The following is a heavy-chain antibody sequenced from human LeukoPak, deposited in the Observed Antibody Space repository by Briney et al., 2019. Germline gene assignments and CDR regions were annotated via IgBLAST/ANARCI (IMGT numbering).Heavy chain of an antibody. Sequence: GGSLRLSCAASGFTFSSYWMHWVRQAPGRGLVWVSGINSDGSFTTYADSGKGRFTISRDNAKNTLYLQMNSLRAEDTAVYYCARGDGYGYISWGQGTLVTVSS. CDR1: GFTFSSYW. J-gene: IGHJ5*02. V-gene: IGHV3-74*01. CDR2: INSDGSFT. CDR3: ARGDGYGYIS. D-gene: IGHD5-18*01.